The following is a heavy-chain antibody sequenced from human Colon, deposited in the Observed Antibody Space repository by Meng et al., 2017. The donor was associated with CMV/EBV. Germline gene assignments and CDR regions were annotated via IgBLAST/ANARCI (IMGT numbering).Heavy chain of an antibody. D-gene: IGHD5-18*01. J-gene: IGHJ4*02. CDR2: ILPMFDTA. CDR3: ARDVNTYSYGIFDY. Sequence: SVTVSCKASGGTFSRYGISWVRQAPGQGLEWMGGILPMFDTANYAQKYQGRVTITTDESTSTAYMELSSLRSEDTAIYYCARDVNTYSYGIFDYWGQGTLVTVSS. CDR1: GGTFSRYG. V-gene: IGHV1-69*05.